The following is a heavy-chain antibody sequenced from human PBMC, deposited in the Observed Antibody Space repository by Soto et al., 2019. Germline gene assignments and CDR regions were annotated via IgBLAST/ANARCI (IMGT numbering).Heavy chain of an antibody. J-gene: IGHJ6*02. CDR1: GYTFTGYY. CDR3: ARGGPGKRNYYYSYGMDV. CDR2: INPKSGGT. Sequence: APLKGSCKTSGYTFTGYYSYCVRQAPGQGLEWMGWINPKSGGTIYAQKFQGRVTMTRDASINTAFMDLSRLRSDDTAVYYCARGGPGKRNYYYSYGMDVWGQGTTVTVSS. V-gene: IGHV1-2*02.